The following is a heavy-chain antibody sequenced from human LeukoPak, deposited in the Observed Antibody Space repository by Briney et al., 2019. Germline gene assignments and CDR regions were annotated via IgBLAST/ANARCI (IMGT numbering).Heavy chain of an antibody. CDR1: GFSFSSYA. V-gene: IGHV3-30-3*01. J-gene: IGHJ4*02. CDR2: MSYDGGGK. CDR3: ARVFIDAPQSN. D-gene: IGHD2-2*01. Sequence: QPGGSLRLSCAASGFSFSSYAMNWLRQAPDNGLEWVAVMSYDGGGKKYADSVKGRFTISRDNSKNTLYLQMNSLRAEDTAVYYCARVFIDAPQSNWGQGTLVTVSS.